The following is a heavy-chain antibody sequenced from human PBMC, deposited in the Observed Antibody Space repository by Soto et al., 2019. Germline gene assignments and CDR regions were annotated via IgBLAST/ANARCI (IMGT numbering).Heavy chain of an antibody. CDR2: VYYSGTP. D-gene: IGHD3-9*01. Sequence: QVQLQESGPGLVKPSEPLSLTCTVSGGSVSSATYYWNWIRQPPGKGLEWIGSVYYSGTPNYNPSLKSRVTISMDTSYNRLSLKLRSVTAADTAVYYCARDLYLRTGPWGMDVWGQGTTVTVSS. CDR3: ARDLYLRTGPWGMDV. V-gene: IGHV4-61*01. J-gene: IGHJ6*02. CDR1: GGSVSSATYY.